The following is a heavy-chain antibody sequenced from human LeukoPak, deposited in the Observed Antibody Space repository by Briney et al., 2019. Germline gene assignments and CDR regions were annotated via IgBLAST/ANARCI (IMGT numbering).Heavy chain of an antibody. CDR2: IHYSGNF. CDR3: AREERLRGTDWFPS. CDR1: GGSVNSGDDY. J-gene: IGHJ5*01. Sequence: PSETLSLTCTVSGGSVNSGDDYWHWIRQHPGKGLEWIGYIHYSGNFDYNPSLKSRVTITLDTSNNQFSMELASVTAADTAVYYCAREERLRGTDWFPSWGQGTLVTVSS. D-gene: IGHD6-25*01. V-gene: IGHV4-31*03.